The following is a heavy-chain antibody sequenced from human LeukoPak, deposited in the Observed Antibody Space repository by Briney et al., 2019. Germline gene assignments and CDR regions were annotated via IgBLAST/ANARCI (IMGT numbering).Heavy chain of an antibody. CDR1: GGSIRPYY. J-gene: IGHJ4*02. D-gene: IGHD1-26*01. Sequence: PSETLSLTCTVSGGSIRPYYWNWIRQPPGKGLEWIGYIYYSGTTKYKPSLESRVTISVDTSKNQFSLKLRSVTAADTAVYYCARVAHGSYYLPYWGQGTLVTVSS. CDR3: ARVAHGSYYLPY. V-gene: IGHV4-59*01. CDR2: IYYSGTT.